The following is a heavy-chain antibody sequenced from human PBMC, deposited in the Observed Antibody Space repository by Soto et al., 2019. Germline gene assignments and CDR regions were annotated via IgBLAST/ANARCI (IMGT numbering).Heavy chain of an antibody. CDR1: GFSFGGYA. J-gene: IGHJ4*02. V-gene: IGHV3-23*01. D-gene: IGHD3-9*01. Sequence: GGSLRLSCAASGFSFGGYAVTWARQAPGKGPEWVSAISGSGASTYYADSVKGRFTISRDNSKNTLYLQMNSLRAGDTAVYYCAKTETFNGYYNAFDCWGQGTRVTVSS. CDR3: AKTETFNGYYNAFDC. CDR2: ISGSGAST.